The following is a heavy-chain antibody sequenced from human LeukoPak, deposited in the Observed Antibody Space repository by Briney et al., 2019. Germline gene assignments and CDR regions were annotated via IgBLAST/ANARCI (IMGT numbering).Heavy chain of an antibody. Sequence: SETLSLTCTVSGVTVSGYYWSWIQQPPGKGLEWIGFIYYSGSTTYNPSLKSRVTIPVDTAKNQLSLRLNSVTAADSAMYYCARGGWSLDYWGQGTLVTVSS. CDR1: GVTVSGYY. J-gene: IGHJ4*02. D-gene: IGHD6-19*01. CDR3: ARGGWSLDY. CDR2: IYYSGST. V-gene: IGHV4-59*02.